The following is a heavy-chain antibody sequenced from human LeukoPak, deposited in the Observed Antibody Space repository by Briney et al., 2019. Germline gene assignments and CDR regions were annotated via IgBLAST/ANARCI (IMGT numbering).Heavy chain of an antibody. V-gene: IGHV4-4*08. CDR1: GGSISSYY. CDR3: AGYCSSTSCRPRAWVDY. Sequence: PSETLSLTCTVSGGSISSYYWSWIRQPPGKGLEWIGHIYTSGSTNYNPSLKSRVTISVDTSKNQFSLKLSSVTAADTAVYYCAGYCSSTSCRPRAWVDYWGQGTLVTVSS. J-gene: IGHJ4*02. CDR2: IYTSGST. D-gene: IGHD2-2*01.